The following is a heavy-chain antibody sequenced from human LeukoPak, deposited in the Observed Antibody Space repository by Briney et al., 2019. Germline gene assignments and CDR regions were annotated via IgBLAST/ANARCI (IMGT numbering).Heavy chain of an antibody. CDR2: IVASGDYT. V-gene: IGHV3-23*01. J-gene: IGHJ4*02. D-gene: IGHD2-2*02. CDR1: GFTFSDFV. CDR3: ARVSTSCYIGCSFDN. Sequence: PGGSLRLSCAASGFTFSDFVMSWVRQAPGKGLEWVSTIVASGDYTYDADSVKGRFTISRDNSRNTLYLQMSSLRAEDTAIYYCARVSTSCYIGCSFDNWGQGTLVTVSS.